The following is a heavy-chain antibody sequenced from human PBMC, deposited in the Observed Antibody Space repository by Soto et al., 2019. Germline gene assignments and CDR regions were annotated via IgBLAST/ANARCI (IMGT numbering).Heavy chain of an antibody. Sequence: GCSLRLSSASSGFTFSGFDMHWVRQPTGKGLEWVSTIGTAGDTYYAVSVKGRFTISRDNAKNSLSLQMNSLRAGDTAVYFCARGQEVGAHFFDSWGQGTQVTVSS. CDR2: IGTAGDT. V-gene: IGHV3-13*01. D-gene: IGHD2-15*01. J-gene: IGHJ4*02. CDR3: ARGQEVGAHFFDS. CDR1: GFTFSGFD.